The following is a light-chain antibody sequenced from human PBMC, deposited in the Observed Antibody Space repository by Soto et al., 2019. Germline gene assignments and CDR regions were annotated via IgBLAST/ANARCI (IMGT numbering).Light chain of an antibody. V-gene: IGKV1-39*01. CDR2: AAS. J-gene: IGKJ1*01. Sequence: DIQMTQSPSSLSASVGHRFSITCRASQIIRSYLNWYQQKQGKAPKLLIYAASSLQSGVPSRFSGSGSGTDFTLTISRQEPEDSVVYYCHQYGSSLRTFGQGTTGDIK. CDR3: HQYGSSLRT. CDR1: QIIRSY.